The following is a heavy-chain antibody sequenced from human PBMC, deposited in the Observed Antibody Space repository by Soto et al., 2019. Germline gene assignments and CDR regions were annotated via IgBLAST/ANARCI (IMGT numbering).Heavy chain of an antibody. Sequence: SETLSLTCTVSGGSISRSSSSWGWIRQPPGKGLEWIGNVYYGGSTYYNPSLKSRVTISVETSKSQFSLKLSSVTAADTAVYYCAGGDYYHSSGYYFYYYTMDVSGQGTTVT. J-gene: IGHJ6*02. D-gene: IGHD3-22*01. V-gene: IGHV4-39*01. CDR1: GGSISRSSSS. CDR2: VYYGGST. CDR3: AGGDYYHSSGYYFYYYTMDV.